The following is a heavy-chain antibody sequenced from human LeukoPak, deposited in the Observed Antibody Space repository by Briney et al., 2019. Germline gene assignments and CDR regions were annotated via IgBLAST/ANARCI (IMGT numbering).Heavy chain of an antibody. J-gene: IGHJ4*02. V-gene: IGHV3-21*01. Sequence: PGGSLRLSCTASGFSFNSYSMNWVRQAPGKGLEWVSSISSTSSYIHYADSVKGRFTISRDNARNSLYLQMNSLRVEDTAVYYCARKGNWNHDYWGQGTLVTVSS. CDR1: GFSFNSYS. CDR3: ARKGNWNHDY. CDR2: ISSTSSYI. D-gene: IGHD1-1*01.